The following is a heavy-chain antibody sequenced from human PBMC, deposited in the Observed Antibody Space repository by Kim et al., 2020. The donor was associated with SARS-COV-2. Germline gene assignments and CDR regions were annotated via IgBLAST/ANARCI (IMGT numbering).Heavy chain of an antibody. CDR1: GFTVSSNY. J-gene: IGHJ2*01. CDR2: IYSGGST. D-gene: IGHD2-15*01. V-gene: IGHV3-53*04. CDR3: ASRKGVVGWRYFDL. Sequence: GGSLRLSCAASGFTVSSNYMSWVRQAPGKGLEWVSVIYSGGSTYYADSVKGRFTISRHNSKNTLYLQMNSLRAEDTAVYYCASRKGVVGWRYFDLWGRGTLVTVSS.